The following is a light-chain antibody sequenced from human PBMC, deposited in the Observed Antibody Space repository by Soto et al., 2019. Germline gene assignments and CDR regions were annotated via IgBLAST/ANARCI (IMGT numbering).Light chain of an antibody. CDR3: LHAHTYPWT. J-gene: IGKJ1*01. CDR2: AAY. Sequence: DIQMIQSTSSLSASVGDRVTIICRASQSISNYLNWYTTRTGKAPKFMIYAAYSLQSGVPSRLGVSLYGKHFTLNIGNLQPEDAATDEGLHAHTYPWTFCQVTKVDIK. V-gene: IGKV1-39*01. CDR1: QSISNY.